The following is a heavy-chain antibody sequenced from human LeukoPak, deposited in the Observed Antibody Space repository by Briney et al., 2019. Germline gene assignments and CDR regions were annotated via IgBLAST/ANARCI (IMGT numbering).Heavy chain of an antibody. CDR1: GFTFSSYA. Sequence: PGRSLRLSCAASGFTFSSYAMHWVRQAPGKGLEWVAVISYDGSNKYYADSVKGRFTISRDNSKNTLYLQMNSLRPEDTAVYYCAKGKLYCSTTSCSAYYYYYGMDVWGQGTTVTVSS. CDR2: ISYDGSNK. V-gene: IGHV3-30-3*01. J-gene: IGHJ6*02. D-gene: IGHD2-2*01. CDR3: AKGKLYCSTTSCSAYYYYYGMDV.